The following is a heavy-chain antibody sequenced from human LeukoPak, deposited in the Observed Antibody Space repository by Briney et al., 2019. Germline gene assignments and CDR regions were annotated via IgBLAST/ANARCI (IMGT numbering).Heavy chain of an antibody. CDR3: ARDAATIGTYWYFDL. J-gene: IGHJ2*01. Sequence: GGSLRLSCAASGFTFSSYEMNWVRQAPGKGLEWVSYISNSDSSIYYADSVKGRFTISRDNAKLSLFLQMNTLRDEDTAVYYCARDAATIGTYWYFDLWGRGTLVTVSS. CDR2: ISNSDSSI. V-gene: IGHV3-48*03. D-gene: IGHD1-1*01. CDR1: GFTFSSYE.